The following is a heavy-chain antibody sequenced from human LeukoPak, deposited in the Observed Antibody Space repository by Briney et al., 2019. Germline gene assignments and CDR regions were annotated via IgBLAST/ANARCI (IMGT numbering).Heavy chain of an antibody. Sequence: GGSLRLSCAASGFTFSNYAILWVRQAPGKGLEWVANIKQDGSEKYYVDSVKGRFTISRDNAKNSLYLQMNSLRAEDTAVYYCARQRQGNFDIWGQGTMVTVSS. V-gene: IGHV3-7*01. J-gene: IGHJ3*02. CDR3: ARQRQGNFDI. CDR1: GFTFSNYA. CDR2: IKQDGSEK. D-gene: IGHD4-23*01.